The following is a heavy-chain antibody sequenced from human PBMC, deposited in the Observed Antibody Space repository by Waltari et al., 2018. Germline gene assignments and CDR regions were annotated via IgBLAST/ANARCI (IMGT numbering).Heavy chain of an antibody. CDR3: AREGGISMVQGVIIKSAFDI. Sequence: QVQLVQSGAEVKKPGSSVKDSCKASGGTVRRYAISWVRPAARQGLRWMGRIIPIFGTANYAQKFQGRVIITADKSTSTAYMELSSLRSEDTAVYYCAREGGISMVQGVIIKSAFDIWGQGTMVTVSS. J-gene: IGHJ3*02. CDR1: GGTVRRYA. D-gene: IGHD3-10*01. CDR2: IIPIFGTA. V-gene: IGHV1-69*08.